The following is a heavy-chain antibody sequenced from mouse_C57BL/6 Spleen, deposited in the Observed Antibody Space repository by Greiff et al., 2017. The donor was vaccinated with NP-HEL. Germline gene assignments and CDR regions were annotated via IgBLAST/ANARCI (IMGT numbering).Heavy chain of an antibody. J-gene: IGHJ2*01. CDR1: GYTFTSYW. Sequence: VQLQQSGADLAKPGASVKLSCKASGYTFTSYWMHWVKQRPGQGLEWIGYINPSSGYTKYNQKFKDKATLTADKSSSTASMQLSSLTYEDSAVDYCASGLTTVVVYWGQGTTLTVSA. CDR3: ASGLTTVVVY. CDR2: INPSSGYT. D-gene: IGHD1-1*01. V-gene: IGHV1-7*01.